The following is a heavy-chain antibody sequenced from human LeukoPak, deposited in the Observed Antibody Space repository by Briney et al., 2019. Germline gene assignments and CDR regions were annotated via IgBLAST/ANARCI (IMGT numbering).Heavy chain of an antibody. CDR3: ARVSGTYYPVDY. V-gene: IGHV3-7*01. Sequence: PGGSLRLFCAATGFGFRYHWMIWMRHGAGQGLQRVANINQDGSEGDYVDSVKGRFTISRDNAKSSLFLQMNSLRAEDTAVYYCARVSGTYYPVDYWGQGTVVTVSS. CDR1: GFGFRYHW. J-gene: IGHJ4*02. D-gene: IGHD1-26*01. CDR2: INQDGSEG.